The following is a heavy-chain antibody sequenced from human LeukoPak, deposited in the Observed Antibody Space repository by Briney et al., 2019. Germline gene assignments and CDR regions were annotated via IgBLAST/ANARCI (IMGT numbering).Heavy chain of an antibody. CDR3: AKFRAGTIVVVPAAIFHPFDY. Sequence: PGGSLRLSCAAPGFTFSTYALNWVRQAPGKGLEWVSAISGSGITTYYADSVKGRFTISRDTSKNTVFLQMSSLRAEDTAVYYCAKFRAGTIVVVPAAIFHPFDYWGQGTLVTVSS. CDR1: GFTFSTYA. V-gene: IGHV3-23*01. CDR2: ISGSGITT. D-gene: IGHD2-2*01. J-gene: IGHJ4*02.